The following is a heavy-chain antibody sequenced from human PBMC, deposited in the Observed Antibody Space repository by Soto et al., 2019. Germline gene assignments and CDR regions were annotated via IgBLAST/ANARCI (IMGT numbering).Heavy chain of an antibody. D-gene: IGHD1-26*01. CDR1: GYSFHNYG. CDR2: ISGQIAKT. Sequence: QVQLVQSGPEVRKPGASVKVSCTASGYSFHNYGIIWVRQAPGQGLEWMGWISGQIAKTNFAQKFQGRGSMTTDTSTNTAYMELSSLRSDDTAIYYCARGPPSGSFSLTPRFWGQGSVVTVSS. V-gene: IGHV1-18*04. J-gene: IGHJ4*02. CDR3: ARGPPSGSFSLTPRF.